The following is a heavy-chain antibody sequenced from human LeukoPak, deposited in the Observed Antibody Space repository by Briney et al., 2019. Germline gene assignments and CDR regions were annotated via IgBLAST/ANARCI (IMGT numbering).Heavy chain of an antibody. D-gene: IGHD2-15*01. Sequence: GSLRLSCSASGFTFSNYAMHWVRQPPGKGLEWIGETWHSGSSTNYNPSLKSRVTISVDKPKSQFSLKLTSVTAADTAIYYCARGNEYTWWQWSQGTLVTVSS. CDR1: GFTFSNYA. CDR2: TWHSGSST. J-gene: IGHJ4*02. CDR3: ARGNEYTWWQ. V-gene: IGHV4-4*02.